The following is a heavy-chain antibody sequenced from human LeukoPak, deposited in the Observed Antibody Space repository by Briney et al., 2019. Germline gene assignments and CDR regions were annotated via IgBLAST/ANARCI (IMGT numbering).Heavy chain of an antibody. J-gene: IGHJ6*02. CDR3: ARMEGSSSTWGYYYYGMDV. V-gene: IGHV4-59*01. CDR2: IYYSGST. D-gene: IGHD6-13*01. CDR1: GGSISSYY. Sequence: SETLSLTCTVSGGSISSYYWSWIRQPQGKGLEWIGYIYYSGSTNYNPSLKSRVTISVDTSKNQFSLKLSSVTAADTAVYYCARMEGSSSTWGYYYYGMDVWGQGTTVTVSS.